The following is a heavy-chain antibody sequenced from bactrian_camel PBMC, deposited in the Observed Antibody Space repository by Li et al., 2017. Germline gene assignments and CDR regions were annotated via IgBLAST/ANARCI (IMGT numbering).Heavy chain of an antibody. J-gene: IGHJ4*01. CDR2: IYTGGGSA. CDR3: AAMTDGGVCGGPPFEYKF. V-gene: IGHV3-2*01. D-gene: IGHD2*01. CDR1: EFTFSTYY. Sequence: HVQLVESGGGLVQPGGSLRLSCAVSEFTFSTYYMTWVRQAPGKGLEWVASIYTGGGSAYYADSVKGRFTISRENDKNTVYLQMNNLKPEDTAMYYCAAMTDGGVCGGPPFEYKFWGQGTQVTVS.